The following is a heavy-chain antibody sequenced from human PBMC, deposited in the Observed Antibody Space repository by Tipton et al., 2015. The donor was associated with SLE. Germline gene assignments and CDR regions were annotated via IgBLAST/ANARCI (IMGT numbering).Heavy chain of an antibody. J-gene: IGHJ3*02. CDR1: GFTFSSSW. CDR2: IKEDGSEK. D-gene: IGHD2-15*01. Sequence: SLRLSCAASGFTFSSSWMNWVRLAPGKGLEWVANIKEDGSEKHYVDSVKDRLTISRDNAKNSLYLQMNSLRDEDTAVYYCATLLVGPNAFDIWGQGTMVTVSS. CDR3: ATLLVGPNAFDI. V-gene: IGHV3-7*01.